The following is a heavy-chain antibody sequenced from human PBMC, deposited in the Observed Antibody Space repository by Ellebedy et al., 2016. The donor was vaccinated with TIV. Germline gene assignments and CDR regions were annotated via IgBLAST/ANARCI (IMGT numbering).Heavy chain of an antibody. Sequence: SLKISCIASGFTFDDYAMHWVRQIPGKGLEWLSVINLNTYNIDYADSVKGRFTISRVNTQNDVYLQMNSLRAEDTALSYCAKNVYYANSVTSSFDIWGQGTMVTVSS. CDR2: INLNTYNI. CDR3: AKNVYYANSVTSSFDI. CDR1: GFTFDDYA. J-gene: IGHJ3*02. D-gene: IGHD2-8*01. V-gene: IGHV3-9*01.